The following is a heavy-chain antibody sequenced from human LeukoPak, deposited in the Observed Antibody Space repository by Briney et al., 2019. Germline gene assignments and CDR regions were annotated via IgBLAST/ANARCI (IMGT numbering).Heavy chain of an antibody. Sequence: GGSLRLSCSASGFTFSDYAMYWVRQAPGKGLEYVSAISSNGYSTYYADSVKGRFTISRDNAKNSLYLQMNSLRAEDAAVYYYARDKGTERLLPRGDWYFDLWGRGTLVTVSS. J-gene: IGHJ2*01. V-gene: IGHV3-64*04. CDR1: GFTFSDYA. CDR3: ARDKGTERLLPRGDWYFDL. D-gene: IGHD3-3*01. CDR2: ISSNGYST.